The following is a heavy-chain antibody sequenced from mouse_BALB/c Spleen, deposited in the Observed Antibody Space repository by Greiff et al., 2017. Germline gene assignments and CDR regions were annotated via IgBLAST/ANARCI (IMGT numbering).Heavy chain of an antibody. CDR1: GYSFTSYY. J-gene: IGHJ3*01. CDR2: IDPFNGGT. D-gene: IGHD2-4*01. V-gene: IGHV1S135*01. Sequence: VQLKESGPELMKPGASVKISCKASGYSFTSYYMHWVKQSHGKSLEWIGYIDPFNGGTSYNQKFKGKATLTVDKSSSTAYMHLSSLTSEDSAVYYCARDDYPAWFAYWGQGTLVTVSA. CDR3: ARDDYPAWFAY.